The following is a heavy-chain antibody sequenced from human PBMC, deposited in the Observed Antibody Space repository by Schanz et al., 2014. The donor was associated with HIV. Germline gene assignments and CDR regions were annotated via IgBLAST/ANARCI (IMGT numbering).Heavy chain of an antibody. CDR2: ISGFHDNT. J-gene: IGHJ4*02. D-gene: IGHD1-1*01. CDR3: ASSRPMGLEIDF. CDR1: GGTFSSYA. V-gene: IGHV1-18*01. Sequence: QVQLVQSGAEVKKPGSSVKVSCKASGGTFSSYAISWVRQAPGQGLEWMGWISGFHDNTNYAQKFQGRVTITTDTSTSTAYMELRSLRSDDTAVYYCASSRPMGLEIDFWGQGTLVTVSS.